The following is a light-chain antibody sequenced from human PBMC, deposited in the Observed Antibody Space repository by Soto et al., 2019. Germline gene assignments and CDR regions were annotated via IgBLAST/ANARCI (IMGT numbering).Light chain of an antibody. Sequence: EVVMTQSPATLSVSRGEIATLSCMASQTILSNLAWYQRKPGQAPRLLLYGASTRATGIPARFSGGGSGTEFTLTISSLQSEDFAVYYCQQYNNWPITFGQGTRLEIK. V-gene: IGKV3-15*01. CDR2: GAS. CDR1: QTILSN. CDR3: QQYNNWPIT. J-gene: IGKJ5*01.